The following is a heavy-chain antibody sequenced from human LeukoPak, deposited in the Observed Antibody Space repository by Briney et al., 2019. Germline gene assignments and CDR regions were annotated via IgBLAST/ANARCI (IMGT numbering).Heavy chain of an antibody. Sequence: GASVKVSCKTSGYTFIRYPISWVRQAPGQGLERMGWINTNTVNSTYDQRSRGRFVFSLDTSVSTAYLHITSLTAEDTAFYYCARDPYSYNFYFDYWGQGTLVTVSS. CDR1: GYTFIRYP. V-gene: IGHV7-4-1*02. CDR3: ARDPYSYNFYFDY. J-gene: IGHJ4*02. D-gene: IGHD5-18*01. CDR2: INTNTVNS.